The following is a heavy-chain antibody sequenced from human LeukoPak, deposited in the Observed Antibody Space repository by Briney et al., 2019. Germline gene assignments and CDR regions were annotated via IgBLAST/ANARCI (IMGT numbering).Heavy chain of an antibody. CDR2: ISGSGGST. D-gene: IGHD2-15*01. J-gene: IGHJ4*02. V-gene: IGHV3-23*01. CDR3: AKNWWSARSFDY. CDR1: GFTLSSYA. Sequence: PRGSLTLSCAASGFTLSSYAMSWVRHAPGGGRGWVSAISGSGGSTYYADSVKGRFTISRDNSKNTLYLKMNSLRAEDTAVYYCAKNWWSARSFDYWGQGTLVTVSS.